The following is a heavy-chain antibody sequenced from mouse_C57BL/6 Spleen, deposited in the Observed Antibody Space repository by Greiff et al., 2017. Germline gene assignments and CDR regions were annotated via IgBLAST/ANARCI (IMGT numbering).Heavy chain of an antibody. D-gene: IGHD2-4*01. Sequence: VHVKQSGPELVKPGASVKMSCKASGYTFTDYNMHWVKQSHGKSLEWIGYINPNNGGTSYNQKFKGKATLTVNKSSSTAYMELRSLPSEDSAVYYCARWGIYYDYGWYFDVWGTGTTVTVSS. J-gene: IGHJ1*03. V-gene: IGHV1-22*01. CDR1: GYTFTDYN. CDR3: ARWGIYYDYGWYFDV. CDR2: INPNNGGT.